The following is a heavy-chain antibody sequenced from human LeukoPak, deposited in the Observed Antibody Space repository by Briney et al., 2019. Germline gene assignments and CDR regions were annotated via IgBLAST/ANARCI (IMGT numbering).Heavy chain of an antibody. CDR2: INHSGST. CDR3: ARQRQQLDKYYYYYYYMDV. CDR1: GGSFSGYY. Sequence: SETLSLTCAVYGGSFSGYYWSWIRQPPGKGLEWIGEINHSGSTNFNPSLKSRVTISVDTSKNQFSLKLSSVTAADTAVYYCARQRQQLDKYYYYYYYMDVWGKGTTVTISS. D-gene: IGHD6-13*01. V-gene: IGHV4-34*01. J-gene: IGHJ6*03.